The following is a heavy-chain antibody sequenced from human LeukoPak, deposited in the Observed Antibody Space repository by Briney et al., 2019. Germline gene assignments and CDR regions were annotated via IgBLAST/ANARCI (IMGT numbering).Heavy chain of an antibody. D-gene: IGHD1-26*01. CDR1: GFTVSSNS. CDR3: AKGGVSLDP. Sequence: GGSLRLSCTVSGFTVSSNSMSWVRQAPGKGLESVSFIYSGGNTHYSDSVKGRFTISRDNSKSTLYLQMNSLRAEDTAVYYCAKGGVSLDPWGQGTLVTVSS. V-gene: IGHV3-53*01. CDR2: IYSGGNT. J-gene: IGHJ5*02.